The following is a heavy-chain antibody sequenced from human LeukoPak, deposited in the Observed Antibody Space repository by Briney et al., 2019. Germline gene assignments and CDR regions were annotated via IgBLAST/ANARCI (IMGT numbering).Heavy chain of an antibody. CDR1: GYTISSDHW. V-gene: IGHV4-4*02. CDR3: SRGRVDTGSSRFDF. Sequence: SETLPLTFAVSGYTISSDHWQSWGPPPPREGAEVIGNIHHGGSTNYYPALKSRGSISVNKANNQISLKLTSVTATDTAAYYYSRGRVDTGSSRFDFWGQGTLVTVSS. J-gene: IGHJ4*02. CDR2: IHHGGST. D-gene: IGHD5-18*01.